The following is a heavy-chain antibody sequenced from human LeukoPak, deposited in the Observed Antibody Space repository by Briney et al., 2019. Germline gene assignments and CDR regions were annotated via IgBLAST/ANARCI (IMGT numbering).Heavy chain of an antibody. CDR2: IYYSGST. CDR1: GGSISSSSYY. V-gene: IGHV4-39*01. D-gene: IGHD3-22*01. J-gene: IGHJ4*02. Sequence: SETLSLTCTVSGGSISSSSYYWGWIRQPPGKGLEWLGSIYYSGSTYYNPSLKSRVTISVDTSKNQFSLKLSSVTAADTAVYYCARQVRYYYDSSGYYYDYWGQGTLVTVSS. CDR3: ARQVRYYYDSSGYYYDY.